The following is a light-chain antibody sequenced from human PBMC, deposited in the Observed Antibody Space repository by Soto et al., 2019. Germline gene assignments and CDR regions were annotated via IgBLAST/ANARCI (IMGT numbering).Light chain of an antibody. J-gene: IGLJ3*02. CDR2: EGS. V-gene: IGLV2-23*01. CDR1: RSDVGRYNL. Sequence: SALTKPASVSGSPGQSITISCTGTRSDVGRYNLVSWYQQHPGKAPKLMIYEGSKRPSGVSNRFSGSKSGNTASLTIDGPQDEDEADYYCCSYAGSSTWVFGGGTKVTVL. CDR3: CSYAGSSTWV.